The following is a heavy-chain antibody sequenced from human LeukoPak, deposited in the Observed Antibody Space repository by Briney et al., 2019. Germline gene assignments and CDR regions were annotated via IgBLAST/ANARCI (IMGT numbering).Heavy chain of an antibody. CDR2: INSDGSST. J-gene: IGHJ4*02. D-gene: IGHD1-26*01. CDR1: GFTFSSYW. CDR3: ARLIVGADDSFDF. Sequence: PGGSLRLSCAASGFTFSSYWMHWVRQAPGKGLVWVSRINSDGSSTSYADSVKGRFTISRDNAKNTLYLQMNSLRAEDTAVYFCARLIVGADDSFDFWGQGTLVTVSS. V-gene: IGHV3-74*01.